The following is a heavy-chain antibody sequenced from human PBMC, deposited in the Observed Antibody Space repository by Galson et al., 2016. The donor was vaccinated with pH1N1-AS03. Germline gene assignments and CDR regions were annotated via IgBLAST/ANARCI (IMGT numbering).Heavy chain of an antibody. CDR3: VRPSSGSFRY. CDR2: ISYSGDTE. D-gene: IGHD1-26*01. CDR1: GFPFSGYE. J-gene: IGHJ4*02. Sequence: CAASGFPFSGYEMNWVRQAPGKGLEWISYISYSGDTENYADSVKGRFSISRDNAKNSLYPQMSALRPEDTAVYYCVRPSSGSFRYWGPGTLVTVSS. V-gene: IGHV3-48*03.